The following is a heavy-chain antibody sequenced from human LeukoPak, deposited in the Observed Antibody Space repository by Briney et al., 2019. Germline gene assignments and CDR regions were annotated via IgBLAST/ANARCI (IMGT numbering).Heavy chain of an antibody. J-gene: IGHJ4*02. Sequence: AGGSLRLSCAASGFTFSGYTMSWVRQAPGKGLEWVSSFLGSGSASYYADSVKGRFTISRDTSKNTLYLQMNSLRAEDTDIYYCAKDRVPDNRWNFDYWGRGTLVTVSS. V-gene: IGHV3-23*01. D-gene: IGHD1-1*01. CDR1: GFTFSGYT. CDR2: FLGSGSAS. CDR3: AKDRVPDNRWNFDY.